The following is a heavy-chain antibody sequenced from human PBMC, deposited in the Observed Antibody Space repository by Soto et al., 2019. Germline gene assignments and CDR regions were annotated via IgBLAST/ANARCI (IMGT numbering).Heavy chain of an antibody. CDR2: ISYDGRNK. CDR1: GFTFSSYG. J-gene: IGHJ5*01. CDR3: AKASGEGSGYYDS. D-gene: IGHD3-22*01. Sequence: QVQLVESGGGVVQPGRSLRLSCAASGFTFSSYGMHWVRQAPGKGLEWVAVISYDGRNKYYADSVKGRFTISRDNSKNTLYLQMNSLRAEDTAVYYCAKASGEGSGYYDSWGQGTLVTVSS. V-gene: IGHV3-30*18.